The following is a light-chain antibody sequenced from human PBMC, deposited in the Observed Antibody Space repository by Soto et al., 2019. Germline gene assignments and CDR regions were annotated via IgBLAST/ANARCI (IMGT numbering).Light chain of an antibody. Sequence: DIQMTQSPSSLSASVGDRVTITCRASQSISGYLNWYQQKPGKAPKLLISGASTLQSGVPSRFSGRGSGIDFTLAISSLQPEDVAVYYCQQSFSTLLSFGGGTKVDIK. CDR2: GAS. CDR1: QSISGY. CDR3: QQSFSTLLS. V-gene: IGKV1-39*01. J-gene: IGKJ4*01.